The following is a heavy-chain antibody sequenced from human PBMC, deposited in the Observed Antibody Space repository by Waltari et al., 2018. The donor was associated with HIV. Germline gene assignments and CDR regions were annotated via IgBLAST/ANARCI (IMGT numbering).Heavy chain of an antibody. V-gene: IGHV1-69*08. D-gene: IGHD3-3*01. CDR2: AVHRFGTS. J-gene: IGHJ5*01. Sequence: QVHLVQSGAEVKKPGSSVKVSCKASGGAFVSHSSNWVRQAPGQGLEWMGRAVHRFGTSNNARRFQGRVTSTADKSTTTAYMELNGLRIDDTAVYYCASARETMGVDFDSGGQGTLVTVS. CDR1: GGAFVSHS. CDR3: ASARETMGVDFDS.